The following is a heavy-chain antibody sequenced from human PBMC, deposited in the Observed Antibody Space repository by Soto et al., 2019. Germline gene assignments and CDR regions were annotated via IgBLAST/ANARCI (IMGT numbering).Heavy chain of an antibody. Sequence: PGGSLRLSCAASGFTFSDYPMHWVRQAPDKGLEWVAVISYDGRVKYYVDSVKGRFTISRDDSKNTLYLQMNSLRVDDTAVYYCARDFIVGAPDYFDYWSQGTLVTVSS. D-gene: IGHD1-26*01. CDR1: GFTFSDYP. V-gene: IGHV3-30*04. CDR2: ISYDGRVK. J-gene: IGHJ4*02. CDR3: ARDFIVGAPDYFDY.